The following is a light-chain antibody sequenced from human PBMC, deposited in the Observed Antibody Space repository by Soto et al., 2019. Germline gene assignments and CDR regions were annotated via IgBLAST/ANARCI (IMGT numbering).Light chain of an antibody. CDR1: QSVSSY. CDR3: QQYGSSPKT. CDR2: DAS. Sequence: EIVMTQSPATLSVSPGERATLSCRASQSVSSYLAWYQQKPGQAPRLLIYDASNRATGIPARFSGSGSGTDFTLTISRLEPEDFAVYYCQQYGSSPKTFGQGTTGDIK. V-gene: IGKV3-20*01. J-gene: IGKJ1*01.